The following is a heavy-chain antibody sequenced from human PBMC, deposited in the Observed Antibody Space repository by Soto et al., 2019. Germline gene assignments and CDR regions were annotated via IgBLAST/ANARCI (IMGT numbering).Heavy chain of an antibody. CDR2: IYYSGST. D-gene: IGHD4-17*01. V-gene: IGHV4-59*08. CDR3: ARHPNHGDSDY. CDR1: GGSISSYY. Sequence: SETLSLTCTVSGGSISSYYWSWIRQPPGKGLEWIGYIYYSGSTNYNPSLKSRVTISVDTSKNQFSLKLSSVTAADTAVYYCARHPNHGDSDYWGQGTLVTVSS. J-gene: IGHJ4*02.